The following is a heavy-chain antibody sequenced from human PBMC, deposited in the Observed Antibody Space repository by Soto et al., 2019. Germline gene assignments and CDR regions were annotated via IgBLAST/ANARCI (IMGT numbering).Heavy chain of an antibody. CDR2: ISYDGSNK. J-gene: IGHJ4*02. CDR3: AKIGDGSVPNFDY. CDR1: GFTFSSYG. V-gene: IGHV3-30*18. D-gene: IGHD3-10*01. Sequence: GGSLRLSCAASGFTFSSYGMHWVRQAPGKGLEWVAVISYDGSNKYYADSVKGRFTISRDNSKNTLYLQMNSLRAEDTAVYYCAKIGDGSVPNFDYWGQGTLVTVSS.